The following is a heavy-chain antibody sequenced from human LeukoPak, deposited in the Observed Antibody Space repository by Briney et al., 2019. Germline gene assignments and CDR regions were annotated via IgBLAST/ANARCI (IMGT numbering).Heavy chain of an antibody. V-gene: IGHV4-39*07. CDR3: ARRLRRGELGYYYYYYYMDV. Sequence: SETLSLTCTVSGGSISSSTYYWGWIRQPPGKGLEWIGSIYYSGITYYSGITNYNPSLKSRVTISVDTSKNQFSLKLSSVTAADTAVYYCARRLRRGELGYYYYYYYMDVWGKGTTVTISS. CDR2: IYYSGITYYSGIT. J-gene: IGHJ6*03. CDR1: GGSISSSTYY. D-gene: IGHD1-26*01.